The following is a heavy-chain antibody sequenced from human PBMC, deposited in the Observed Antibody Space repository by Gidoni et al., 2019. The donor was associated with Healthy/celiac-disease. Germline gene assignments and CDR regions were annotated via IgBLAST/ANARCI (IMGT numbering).Heavy chain of an antibody. J-gene: IGHJ4*02. CDR3: ARRYSSSWPLTFDY. D-gene: IGHD6-13*01. Sequence: EVQLVESGGGLVQPGGSLRLSCAASGFTFSSYWMSWVRQAPGKGLEWVANIKQDGSEKYYVDSVKGRFTISRDNAKNSLYLQMNSLRAEDTAVYYCARRYSSSWPLTFDYWGQGTLVTVSS. CDR1: GFTFSSYW. CDR2: IKQDGSEK. V-gene: IGHV3-7*01.